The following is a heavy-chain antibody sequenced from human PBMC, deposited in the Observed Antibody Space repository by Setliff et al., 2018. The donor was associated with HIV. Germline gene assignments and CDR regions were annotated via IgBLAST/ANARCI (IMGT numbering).Heavy chain of an antibody. Sequence: SETLSLTCTVSGDSVSGYYWTWIRQPPGKGLEWIGDIYYTGSTNFHASLKSRVTISLDTSKNQFSLNLSSVIAADTAVYYCARCSYDSSGHREGAFDIWGQGTMVTVSS. J-gene: IGHJ3*02. V-gene: IGHV4-59*08. D-gene: IGHD3-22*01. CDR1: GDSVSGYY. CDR3: ARCSYDSSGHREGAFDI. CDR2: IYYTGST.